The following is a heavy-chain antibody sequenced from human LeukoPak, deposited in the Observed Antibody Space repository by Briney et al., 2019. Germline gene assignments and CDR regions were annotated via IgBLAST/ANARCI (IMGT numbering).Heavy chain of an antibody. CDR2: THHSGTT. V-gene: IGHV4-59*08. J-gene: IGHJ3*02. CDR1: GVSIGGYY. D-gene: IGHD6-25*01. Sequence: PSETLSLTCTVSGVSIGGYYWSWLRQSPGKGLEWLGYTHHSGTTNYNPSVGSRLTTSVDTSRKQVSLKLSSVTAADTAVYYCARHSADRAFDIWGQGTMVTVSS. CDR3: ARHSADRAFDI.